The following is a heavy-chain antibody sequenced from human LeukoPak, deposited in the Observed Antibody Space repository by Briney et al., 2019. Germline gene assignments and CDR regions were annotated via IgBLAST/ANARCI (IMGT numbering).Heavy chain of an antibody. CDR1: GGPISSGDYY. V-gene: IGHV4-30-4*08. J-gene: IGHJ4*02. CDR3: ARGXXXAMXXFDY. CDR2: IYYSGST. D-gene: IGHD5-18*01. Sequence: SSETLSLTCTVSGGPISSGDYYWSWIRQPPGKGLEWIGYIYYSGSTYYNPSLKSRVTISVDTSKNQFSPKLSSVRAADTAVYYCARGXXXAMXXFDYWGQGTLVTVSS.